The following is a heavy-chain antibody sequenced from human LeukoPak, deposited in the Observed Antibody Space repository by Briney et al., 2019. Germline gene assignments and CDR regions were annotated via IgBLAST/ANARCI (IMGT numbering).Heavy chain of an antibody. CDR1: GFTFSSYA. CDR2: ISYDGNTA. CDR3: ARDDYTPDY. D-gene: IGHD2-2*02. J-gene: IGHJ4*02. V-gene: IGHV3-30*04. Sequence: GRSLRLSCAASGFTFSSYAMHWVRQAPGKGLEWLSFISYDGNTAYYADSVKGRITISRDDSKSTLFLQANSLTTEDTAVYYCARDDYTPDYWGQGTLVTVSS.